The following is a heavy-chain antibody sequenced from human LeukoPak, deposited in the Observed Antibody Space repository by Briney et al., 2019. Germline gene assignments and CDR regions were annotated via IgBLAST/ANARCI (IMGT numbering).Heavy chain of an antibody. CDR2: ISGDGLTT. CDR1: GFTFYDHA. Sequence: GGSLRLSCAASGFTFYDHAMHWVRQAPGKALEWVCLISGDGLTTYYADSVKGRFIISRDKSKTSLYLQMNSLRIDDTAFYYCAKAVGLASVGDGFYFAMDVWGQGTTVSVS. J-gene: IGHJ6*02. D-gene: IGHD2-21*02. CDR3: AKAVGLASVGDGFYFAMDV. V-gene: IGHV3-43*02.